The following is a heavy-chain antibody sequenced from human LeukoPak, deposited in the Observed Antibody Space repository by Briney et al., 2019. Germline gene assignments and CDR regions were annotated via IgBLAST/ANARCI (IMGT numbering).Heavy chain of an antibody. D-gene: IGHD6-6*01. CDR1: GASVSTYD. J-gene: IGHJ4*02. Sequence: MSSETLSLTCSVSGASVSTYDWSWIRQPPGKGLEWIGYNYYSGSTNYNPSLKSRVTISVDTSKNQFSLKLSSVTAADTAVYYCARLGIAARTFDYWGQGTLVTVSS. CDR2: NYYSGST. V-gene: IGHV4-59*02. CDR3: ARLGIAARTFDY.